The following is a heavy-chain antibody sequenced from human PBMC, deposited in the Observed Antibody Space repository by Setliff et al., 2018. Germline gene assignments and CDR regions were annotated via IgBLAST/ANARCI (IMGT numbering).Heavy chain of an antibody. D-gene: IGHD3-22*01. J-gene: IGHJ4*02. V-gene: IGHV4-59*03. Sequence: PSETLSLTCTVSGGSIRNYYWSWIRQPPGKGLEWMGYVYYTGTTNYDPSLKSRVTMSVDTSKNQFSLKLTSVTAADTAVYYCRVWVDMIEVDSWAQGTLVTVSS. CDR3: RVWVDMIEVDS. CDR2: VYYTGTT. CDR1: GGSIRNYY.